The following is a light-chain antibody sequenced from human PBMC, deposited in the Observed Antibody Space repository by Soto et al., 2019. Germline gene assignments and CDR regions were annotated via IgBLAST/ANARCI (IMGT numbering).Light chain of an antibody. CDR3: HQTFLSPPT. V-gene: IGKV1-39*01. Sequence: DIQMTQSPSSLSASVGDRGTITCRASQTVGDHLNWYQQKPGTAPKFLFSRASRLQSGVPSRFTGSGVATDFTLTISSLQPEDFASYYCHQTFLSPPTFGQGTKVEIK. CDR2: RAS. CDR1: QTVGDH. J-gene: IGKJ1*01.